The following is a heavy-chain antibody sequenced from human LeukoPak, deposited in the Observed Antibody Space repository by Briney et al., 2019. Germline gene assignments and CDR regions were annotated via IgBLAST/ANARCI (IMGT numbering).Heavy chain of an antibody. D-gene: IGHD2-21*02. CDR2: IKHDGSEK. Sequence: PGGSLRLSCAASGFTFSRHWMTWVRQAPGKGLEWVANIKHDGSEKYYVDSVKGRFTISRDNAKNSLYLQMNSLRAEDTAVYYCARLHIVVVTASFDIWGQGTMVTVSS. CDR3: ARLHIVVVTASFDI. J-gene: IGHJ3*02. V-gene: IGHV3-7*03. CDR1: GFTFSRHW.